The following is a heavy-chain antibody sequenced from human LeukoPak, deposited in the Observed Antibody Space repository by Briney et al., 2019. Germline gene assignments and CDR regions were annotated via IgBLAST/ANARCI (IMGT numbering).Heavy chain of an antibody. J-gene: IGHJ6*02. CDR2: INHNGNVN. CDR3: ARGGGLDV. V-gene: IGHV3-7*03. Sequence: GGSLRLSCAASEFNFSFYWMTWVRQAPGKGLEWVASINHNGNVNYYVDSVKGRFTISRDNAKNSLYLQMSNLRAEDTAVYFCARGGGLDVWGQGATVTVSS. D-gene: IGHD3-16*01. CDR1: EFNFSFYW.